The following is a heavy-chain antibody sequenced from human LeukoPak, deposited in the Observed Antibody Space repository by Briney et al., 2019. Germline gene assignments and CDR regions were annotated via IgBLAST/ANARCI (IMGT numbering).Heavy chain of an antibody. V-gene: IGHV4-4*02. J-gene: IGHJ4*02. CDR2: IYHSGST. Sequence: GSLRLSCAASGFTFSSYGMHWVRQPPGKGLEWIGEIYHSGSTNYNPSLKSRVTISVDKSKNQFSLKLSSVTAADTAVYYCARVEVGATNFDYWGQGTLVTVSS. CDR3: ARVEVGATNFDY. D-gene: IGHD1-26*01. CDR1: GFTFSSYG.